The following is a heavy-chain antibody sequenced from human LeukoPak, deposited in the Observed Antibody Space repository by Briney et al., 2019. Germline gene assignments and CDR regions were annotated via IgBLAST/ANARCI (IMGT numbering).Heavy chain of an antibody. CDR1: GGSISSGSYY. V-gene: IGHV4-61*02. D-gene: IGHD3-16*02. CDR3: ARDPEYYDYVWGSYRHHWFDP. Sequence: SQTLSLTCTVSGGSISSGSYYWSWIRQPAGKGLEWIGRIYTSGSTNYNPSLKSRVTISVDTSKNQFSLKLSSVTAADTAVYYCARDPEYYDYVWGSYRHHWFDPWGQGTLVTVSS. CDR2: IYTSGST. J-gene: IGHJ5*02.